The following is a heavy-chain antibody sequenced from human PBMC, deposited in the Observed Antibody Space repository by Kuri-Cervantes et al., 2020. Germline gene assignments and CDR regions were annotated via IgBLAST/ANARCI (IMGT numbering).Heavy chain of an antibody. CDR3: ARDQLRFLIELIDY. CDR2: IWYDGSKT. J-gene: IGHJ4*02. CDR1: GFKFSDCG. Sequence: GESLKISCVAPGFKFSDCGMHWVRQAPGQGLEWLAVIWYDGSKTYYAESVKGRFTISRDNSKDTLYLQMNSLRAEDTAVYYCARDQLRFLIELIDYWGQGTLVTVSS. D-gene: IGHD3-3*01. V-gene: IGHV3-33*01.